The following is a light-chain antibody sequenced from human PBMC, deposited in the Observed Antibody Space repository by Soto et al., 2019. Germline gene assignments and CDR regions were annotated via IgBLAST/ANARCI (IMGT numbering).Light chain of an antibody. Sequence: NQLTQSPSSISPSVGDRVTITCRASQGISSYLGWYQQKPGKAPKRLIYAASSLQSGVPSRFSGSGSGTEFTLTISSLQPEDFATYYCLQHNSYPLTFGGGTKVDI. CDR2: AAS. V-gene: IGKV1-17*01. CDR1: QGISSY. CDR3: LQHNSYPLT. J-gene: IGKJ4*01.